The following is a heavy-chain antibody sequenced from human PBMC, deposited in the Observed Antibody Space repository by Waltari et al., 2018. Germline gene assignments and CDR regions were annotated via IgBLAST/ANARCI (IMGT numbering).Heavy chain of an antibody. J-gene: IGHJ4*02. CDR3: AKDHQWEVLLPIYQIDY. V-gene: IGHV3-30*18. CDR2: ISFDGSDK. D-gene: IGHD1-26*01. Sequence: QVQLVESGGGVVRPGRSLRLSCAASGFTFRSYGMHWVRRIPGKGLEWLTFISFDGSDKYYADSVKGRFTIYKDNSRNTLYLQMNSLRPEDTAVYFCAKDHQWEVLLPIYQIDYWGRGTLVTVSS. CDR1: GFTFRSYG.